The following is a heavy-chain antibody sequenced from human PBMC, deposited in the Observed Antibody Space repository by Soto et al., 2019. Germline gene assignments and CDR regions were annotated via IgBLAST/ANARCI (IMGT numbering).Heavy chain of an antibody. CDR3: AKDRDYLNYIRWLDP. V-gene: IGHV3-23*01. CDR2: IRGSGGST. CDR1: GFSITNYA. J-gene: IGHJ5*02. D-gene: IGHD1-7*01. Sequence: EVQLLESGGDLVQPGGSLRLSCAASGFSITNYAMTWVRQAPGKGLEWVAGIRGSGGSTYYADSVKGRFIISKDNSKNTLYLQMNGLRAEDTAIYYCAKDRDYLNYIRWLDPWGKGTLVTVSS.